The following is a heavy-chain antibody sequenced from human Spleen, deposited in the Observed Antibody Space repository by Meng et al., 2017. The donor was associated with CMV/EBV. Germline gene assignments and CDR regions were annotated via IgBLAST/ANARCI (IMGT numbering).Heavy chain of an antibody. V-gene: IGHV3-30*02. J-gene: IGHJ3*02. CDR2: IRYDGSNK. CDR3: AKGSRRSGGYGADAFDI. Sequence: GGSLRLSCAASGFSFSSYGMHWVRQAPGKGLEWVAFIRYDGSNKYYADSVKGRFTISRDNSKNTLYLQMNSLRAEDTAVYYCAKGSRRSGGYGADAFDIWGQGTMVTVSS. CDR1: GFSFSSYG. D-gene: IGHD1-26*01.